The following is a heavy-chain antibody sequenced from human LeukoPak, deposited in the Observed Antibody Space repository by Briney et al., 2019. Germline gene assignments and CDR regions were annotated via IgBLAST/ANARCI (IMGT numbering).Heavy chain of an antibody. Sequence: GGSLRLSCAASGFSFSSYRMNWVRQAPGKGLGWVASISSNNGYIYYADSVKGRFTISRDNGENSLHLQMNSLRAEDAAMYYCARDLGTRKSIAFADWGQGTLVTVSS. J-gene: IGHJ4*02. D-gene: IGHD6-6*01. V-gene: IGHV3-21*01. CDR3: ARDLGTRKSIAFAD. CDR1: GFSFSSYR. CDR2: ISSNNGYI.